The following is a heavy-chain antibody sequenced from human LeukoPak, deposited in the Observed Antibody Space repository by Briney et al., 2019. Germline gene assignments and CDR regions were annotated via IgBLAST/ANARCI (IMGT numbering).Heavy chain of an antibody. D-gene: IGHD6-19*01. CDR2: IFSDGSS. CDR1: GFTVSSNY. CDR3: ARKTPSGGWNFDY. V-gene: IGHV3-53*01. J-gene: IGHJ4*02. Sequence: GGSLRLSCAASGFTVSSNYISWVRQAPGKGLEWVSVIFSDGSSYYKDSVKGRFSISIDISKNTLYLQMNSLRAEDTAMYYCARKTPSGGWNFDYWGQGTLVTVSS.